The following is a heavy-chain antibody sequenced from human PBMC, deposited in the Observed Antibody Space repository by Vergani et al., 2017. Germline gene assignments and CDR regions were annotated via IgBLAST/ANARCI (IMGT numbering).Heavy chain of an antibody. J-gene: IGHJ6*02. V-gene: IGHV3-66*01. CDR2: IYSGGST. D-gene: IGHD5-18*01. CDR3: ARENPGYSVNYYYGMDV. Sequence: EVQLVESGGGLVQPGGSLRLSCAASGFTVSSNYMSWVRQAPGKGLEWVSVIYSGGSTYYADSVKGRFTISRDNSKNTLYLQMNSLRAEDTAVYYCARENPGYSVNYYYGMDVWGQGTTVTVSS. CDR1: GFTVSSNY.